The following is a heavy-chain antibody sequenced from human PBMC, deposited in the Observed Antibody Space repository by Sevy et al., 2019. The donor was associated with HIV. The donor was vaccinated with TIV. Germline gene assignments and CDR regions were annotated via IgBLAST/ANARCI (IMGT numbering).Heavy chain of an antibody. J-gene: IGHJ3*01. D-gene: IGHD3-16*01. CDR3: TTVGFPNWGSEAFDF. CDR1: GFTFSIIY. V-gene: IGHV3-15*01. CDR2: MKSKTDGGTT. Sequence: GGSLRLSCAASGFTFSIIYMNWVRQSPGKGLEWVGRMKSKTDGGTTDYAAPVKDRFTMSRDDSKNTLYLQMNSLKADDTAMYYCTTVGFPNWGSEAFDFWGQGTMVTVSS.